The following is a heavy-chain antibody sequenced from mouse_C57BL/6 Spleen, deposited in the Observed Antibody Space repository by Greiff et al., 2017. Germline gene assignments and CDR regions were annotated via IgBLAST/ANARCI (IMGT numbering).Heavy chain of an antibody. J-gene: IGHJ4*01. V-gene: IGHV1-42*01. CDR2: INPSTGGT. CDR3: ANYDYEGMDY. D-gene: IGHD2-4*01. CDR1: GYSFTGYY. Sequence: EVQGVESGPELVKPGASVTMSCKASGYSFTGYYMNWVKQSPEKSLEWIGEINPSTGGTTYNQKFKAKATLTVDKSSSTAYMQLKSLTSEDSAVYYCANYDYEGMDYWGQGTSVTVSS.